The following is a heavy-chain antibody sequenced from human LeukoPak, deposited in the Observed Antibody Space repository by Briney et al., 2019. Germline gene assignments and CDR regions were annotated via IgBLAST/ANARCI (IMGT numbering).Heavy chain of an antibody. CDR3: ATLVGYYDFWSGYYTSFDY. V-gene: IGHV1-69*13. J-gene: IGHJ4*02. Sequence: SVKVSCKASGGTFSSYAISWVRQAPGQGLEWMGGIIPIFGTANYAQKFQGRVTITADESTSTAYMELSSLRSEDTAVYYCATLVGYYDFWSGYYTSFDYWGQGTLVTVSS. CDR1: GGTFSSYA. D-gene: IGHD3-3*01. CDR2: IIPIFGTA.